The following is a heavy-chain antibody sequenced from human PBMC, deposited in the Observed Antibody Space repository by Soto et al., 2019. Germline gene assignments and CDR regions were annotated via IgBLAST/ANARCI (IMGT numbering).Heavy chain of an antibody. CDR2: IYYRGST. J-gene: IGHJ6*03. D-gene: IGHD3-3*01. V-gene: IGHV4-31*03. CDR1: GGSISSGGYY. CDR3: ARVRQFLEWLSNYYYYMDV. Sequence: QVQLQESGPGLVKPSQTLSLTCTVSGGSISSGGYYWSWIRHHPGKGLEWIGYIYYRGSTYYNPSLKSRVTISVDTSKNQVSLKLSSVTAADTAVYYCARVRQFLEWLSNYYYYMDVWGKGTTVTVSS.